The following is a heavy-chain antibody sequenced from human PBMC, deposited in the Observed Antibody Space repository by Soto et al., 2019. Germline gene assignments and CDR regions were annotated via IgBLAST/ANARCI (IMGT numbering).Heavy chain of an antibody. CDR3: AKVSSSWYSGFFEL. V-gene: IGHV1-46*01. Sequence: ASVKVSCKASGYTFSTYYMHWVRQAPGQGYEWMGIINPSGGSTTYAQKFQGRVTMTRDTSTTTVYMELSSLKSEDTAVYYCAKVSSSWYSGFFELWGQGTLVTVSS. J-gene: IGHJ4*02. CDR2: INPSGGST. CDR1: GYTFSTYY. D-gene: IGHD6-13*01.